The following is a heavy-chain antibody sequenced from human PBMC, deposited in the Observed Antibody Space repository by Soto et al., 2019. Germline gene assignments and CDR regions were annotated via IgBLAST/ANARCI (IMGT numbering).Heavy chain of an antibody. CDR1: GGSINNFH. Sequence: TSETLSLTCTVSGGSINNFHWSWIRQPPGKGLEWIGFVFYSGRTTYNPSLQSRVTISVDTSHSHFSLKVRSVTAADTATYYCARIKSGYSYGSIIDFWGQGKLVTVSS. D-gene: IGHD5-18*01. CDR2: VFYSGRT. J-gene: IGHJ4*02. V-gene: IGHV4-59*01. CDR3: ARIKSGYSYGSIIDF.